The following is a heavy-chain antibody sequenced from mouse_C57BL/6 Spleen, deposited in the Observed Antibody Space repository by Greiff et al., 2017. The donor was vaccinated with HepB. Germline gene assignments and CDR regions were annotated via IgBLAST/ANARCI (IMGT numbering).Heavy chain of an antibody. V-gene: IGHV1-53*01. CDR2: INPSNGGT. D-gene: IGHD2-4*01. CDR1: GYTFTSYW. Sequence: VQLQQPGTELVKPGASVKLSCKASGYTFTSYWMHWVKQRPGQGLEWIGNINPSNGGTNYNEKFKSKATLTVNKSSSTAYMQLSNLTSEDSAVYYCARGDYDYLYAMDYWGQGTSVTVSS. CDR3: ARGDYDYLYAMDY. J-gene: IGHJ4*01.